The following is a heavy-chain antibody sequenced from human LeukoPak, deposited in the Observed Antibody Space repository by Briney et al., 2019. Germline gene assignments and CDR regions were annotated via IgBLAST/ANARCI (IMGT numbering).Heavy chain of an antibody. CDR3: ARGSSSWTVYYFDY. V-gene: IGHV3-30-3*01. D-gene: IGHD6-13*01. J-gene: IGHJ4*02. CDR2: ISDDGNNK. Sequence: GGSLRLSCAASGFTFSSYAMHWVRQAPGKGLEWVAVISDDGNNKYYADSVKGRFTISRDNSKNTLYLQMNSLRAEDTAVYYCARGSSSWTVYYFDYWGQGTLVTVSS. CDR1: GFTFSSYA.